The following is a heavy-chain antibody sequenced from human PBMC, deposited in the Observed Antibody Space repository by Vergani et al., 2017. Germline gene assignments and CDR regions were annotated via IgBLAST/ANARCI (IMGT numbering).Heavy chain of an antibody. J-gene: IGHJ5*02. CDR3: ARDGPVEAAAGGRWFDP. V-gene: IGHV4-61*02. CDR1: GGSISSGSYY. Sequence: QVQLQESGPGLVKPSETLSLTCTVSGGSISSGSYYWSWIRQPAGKGLEWIGRIYTSGSTNYNPSLKSRVTMSVYTSKNQFSLKLSSVTAADTGVYDCARDGPVEAAAGGRWFDPWGQGTLVTVSS. CDR2: IYTSGST. D-gene: IGHD6-13*01.